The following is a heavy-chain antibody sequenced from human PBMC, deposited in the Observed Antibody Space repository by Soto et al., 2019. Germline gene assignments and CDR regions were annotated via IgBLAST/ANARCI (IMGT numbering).Heavy chain of an antibody. D-gene: IGHD2-15*01. CDR1: GGSFSGNS. V-gene: IGHV4-34*01. CDR2: ISHIGTT. J-gene: IGHJ4*02. CDR3: ARGNLRGGNTFYYDY. Sequence: QVQLQQWGAGLLKPSETMSLTCTVNGGSFSGNSWSWIPQPPGMGLERIGEISHIGTTNSNPSLTSRFIISVDTSKNQFSLKLSSVTAADTAIYYCARGNLRGGNTFYYDYWGQGTLVTVSA.